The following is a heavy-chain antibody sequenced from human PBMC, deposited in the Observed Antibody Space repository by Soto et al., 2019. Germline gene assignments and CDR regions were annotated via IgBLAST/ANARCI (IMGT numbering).Heavy chain of an antibody. CDR1: SFTSYW. D-gene: IGHD1-26*01. J-gene: IGHJ3*02. V-gene: IGHV4-39*01. CDR3: ASNGDSGTFDI. CDR2: IYSSGST. Sequence: SFTSYWISWVRQPPGKGLEWIGSIYSSGSTYYNPSLKSRVTISVDTSKNQFSLKLSSVTAADTAVYYCASNGDSGTFDIWGQGTMVTVSS.